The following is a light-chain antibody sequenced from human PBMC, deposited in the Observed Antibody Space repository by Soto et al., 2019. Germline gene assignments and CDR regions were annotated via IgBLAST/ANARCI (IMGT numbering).Light chain of an antibody. J-gene: IGLJ3*02. CDR1: SSNIGAGYD. V-gene: IGLV1-40*01. CDR3: QSYDSSLKNSV. Sequence: QSVLTQSPPVSGAPGQRVTISCTGSSSNIGAGYDVHWYQQFPGTAPKLLIYANTNRPSGVPDRFSGSKSGTSASLPITGLQPEDEADYYCQSYDSSLKNSVFGGGTKLTVL. CDR2: ANT.